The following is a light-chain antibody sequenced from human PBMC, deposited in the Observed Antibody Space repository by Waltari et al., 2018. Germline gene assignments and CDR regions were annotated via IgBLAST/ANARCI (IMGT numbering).Light chain of an antibody. J-gene: IGKJ4*01. V-gene: IGKV1-5*03. CDR2: KAS. Sequence: DIQMTQSPSTLSASVGDRVTLTCRASQSISTWLAWYPQKPGKAPKLLIYKASDLESGVPSRFSGSGSGTEFTLTISSLQPDDSATYYCQQYTSFTLTFGGGTKVEIK. CDR3: QQYTSFTLT. CDR1: QSISTW.